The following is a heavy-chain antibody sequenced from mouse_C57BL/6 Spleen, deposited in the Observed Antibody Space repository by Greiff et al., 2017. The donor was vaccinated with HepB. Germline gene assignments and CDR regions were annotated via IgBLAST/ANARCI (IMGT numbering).Heavy chain of an antibody. D-gene: IGHD2-4*01. J-gene: IGHJ4*01. CDR2: INPDSSTI. Sequence: EVKLVESGGGLVQPGGSLKLSCAASGIDFSRYWMSWVRRAPGKGLEWIGEINPDSSTINYAPSLKDKFIISRDNAKTTLYLQMSKVRSEDTALYYCSRPGLRRGAYYAMDYWGQGTAVTVSS. CDR3: SRPGLRRGAYYAMDY. V-gene: IGHV4-1*01. CDR1: GIDFSRYW.